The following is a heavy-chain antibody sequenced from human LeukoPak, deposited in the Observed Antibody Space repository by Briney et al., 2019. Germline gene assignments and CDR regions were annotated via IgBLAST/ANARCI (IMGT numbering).Heavy chain of an antibody. J-gene: IGHJ4*02. CDR1: GFSFSTYG. D-gene: IGHD2-8*01. CDR2: IEYAGTNT. Sequence: GGSLRLSCAASGFSFSTYGMHWVRQAPGKGLEWVAFIEYAGTNTYYEDSLKGRFTISRDNAKSSLFLQMNDLRAEDTAVYYCAKGGRGNGEVYWGQGTLVTVSS. V-gene: IGHV3-30*02. CDR3: AKGGRGNGEVY.